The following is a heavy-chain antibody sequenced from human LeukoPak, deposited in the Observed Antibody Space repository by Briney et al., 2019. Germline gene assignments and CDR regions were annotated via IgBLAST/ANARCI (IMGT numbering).Heavy chain of an antibody. V-gene: IGHV3-7*01. J-gene: IGHJ4*02. CDR3: AREVWGPGY. CDR2: IKQDGSDK. CDR1: GFTFSSYG. Sequence: GGSLRLSCAASGFTFSSYGMHWVRQAPGKGLEWVGNIKQDGSDKNYMDSVKGRFTISRDNTKNSVYLQMSSLRAEDTAVYYCAREVWGPGYWGQGTLVTVSS. D-gene: IGHD7-27*01.